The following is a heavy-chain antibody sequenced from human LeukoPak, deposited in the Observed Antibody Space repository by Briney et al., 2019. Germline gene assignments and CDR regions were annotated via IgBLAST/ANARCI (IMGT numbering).Heavy chain of an antibody. CDR3: ATSSGWKSNIDY. D-gene: IGHD6-19*01. CDR2: INPNSGGT. CDR1: GYTFNGYY. Sequence: ASVKVSCKASGYTFNGYYIHWVRQAPGQGLEWMGWINPNSGGTNYAQKFQGRVTMTRDTSISTAYMELSRLGSDDTAVFYCATSSGWKSNIDYWGQGTLVTVSS. V-gene: IGHV1-2*02. J-gene: IGHJ4*02.